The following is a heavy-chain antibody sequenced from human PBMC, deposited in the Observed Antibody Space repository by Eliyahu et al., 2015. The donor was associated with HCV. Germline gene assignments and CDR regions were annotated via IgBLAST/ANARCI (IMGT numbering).Heavy chain of an antibody. CDR2: IYYRGGP. CDR3: ARGFEPIAVHS. Sequence: QVQLQESGPGLVKPSETLSLTCTVSGGSISSYYWSWIRQPPGKGLEWIGVIYYRGGPNYNPSLKSRVTISVDTSKNQFSLKLSSVTAADTAVYYCARGFEPIAVHSWGQGTLVTVSS. CDR1: GGSISSYY. J-gene: IGHJ4*02. V-gene: IGHV4-59*01. D-gene: IGHD6-19*01.